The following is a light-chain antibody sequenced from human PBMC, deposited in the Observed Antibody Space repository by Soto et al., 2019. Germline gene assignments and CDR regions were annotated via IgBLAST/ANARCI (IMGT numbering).Light chain of an antibody. CDR3: QHYNSYSVT. Sequence: GDRVTITCRASQSISTWLAWYQQKPGKAPKLLIYDASSLESGVPSRFSGSGSGTEFTLTISSLQPDDFATYYCQHYNSYSVTFGPGTKVDIK. CDR1: QSISTW. CDR2: DAS. V-gene: IGKV1-5*01. J-gene: IGKJ3*01.